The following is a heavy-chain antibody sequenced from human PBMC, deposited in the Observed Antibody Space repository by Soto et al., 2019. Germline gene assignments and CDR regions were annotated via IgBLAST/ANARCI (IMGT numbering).Heavy chain of an antibody. CDR2: ISGSGGST. CDR1: GFTFSSYA. Sequence: GGSLRLSCAASGFTFSSYAMSWVRQAPGKGLEWVSAISGSGGSTYYADSVKGRFTISRDNSKNTLYLQMNSLRAEDTAVYYCAKGGGETSYYYYGMDVWGQGTTVTVSS. CDR3: AKGGGETSYYYYGMDV. D-gene: IGHD3-10*01. V-gene: IGHV3-23*01. J-gene: IGHJ6*02.